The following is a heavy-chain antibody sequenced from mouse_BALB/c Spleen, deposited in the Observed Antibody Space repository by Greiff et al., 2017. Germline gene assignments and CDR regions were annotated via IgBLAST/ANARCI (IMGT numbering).Heavy chain of an antibody. J-gene: IGHJ3*01. CDR3: ARSHYGNYEAY. V-gene: IGHV1S56*01. Sequence: QVQLQQSGPELVKPGASVRISCKASGYTFTSYYIHWVKQRPGQGLEWIGWIYPGNVNTKYNEKFKGKATLTADKSSSTAYMQLSSLTSEDSAVYFCARSHYGNYEAYWGQGTLVTVSA. CDR2: IYPGNVNT. D-gene: IGHD2-1*01. CDR1: GYTFTSYY.